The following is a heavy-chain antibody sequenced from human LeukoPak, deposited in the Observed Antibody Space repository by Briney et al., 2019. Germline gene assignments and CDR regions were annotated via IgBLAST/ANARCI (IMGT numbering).Heavy chain of an antibody. CDR3: ASPSKLVISRGGFDM. Sequence: SETLSLTCTVSGGSSSDTTYYWAWIRQPPGKGLEWIGSIYFSETKYNPSLKSRITISGDTSKKQFSLKLSSATAADTAVYYCASPSKLVISRGGFDMWGQGTMVTVSA. V-gene: IGHV4-39*01. CDR2: IYFSET. D-gene: IGHD3-22*01. CDR1: GGSSSDTTYY. J-gene: IGHJ3*02.